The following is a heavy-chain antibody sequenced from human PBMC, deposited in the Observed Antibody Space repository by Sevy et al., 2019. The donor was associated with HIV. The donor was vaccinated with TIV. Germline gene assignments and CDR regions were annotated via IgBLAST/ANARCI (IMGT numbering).Heavy chain of an antibody. D-gene: IGHD3-10*01. CDR3: ARGPITMVRGVIKYYYYYGMDV. J-gene: IGHJ6*02. V-gene: IGHV4-34*01. CDR1: AGSFSGYY. CDR2: INHSGST. Sequence: SETLSLTCAVYAGSFSGYYWSWIRQPPGKGLEWIGEINHSGSTNYNPSLKSRVTISVDTSKNQFSLKLSSVTAADTAVYYCARGPITMVRGVIKYYYYYGMDVWGQGTTVTVSS.